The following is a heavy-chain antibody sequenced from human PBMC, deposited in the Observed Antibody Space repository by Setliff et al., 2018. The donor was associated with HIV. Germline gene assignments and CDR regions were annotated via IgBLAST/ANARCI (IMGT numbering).Heavy chain of an antibody. Sequence: PSETLSLTCTVSGGSISSSSYYWGWIRQPPGKGLEWIGSIYYSGSTYYNPSLKSRVTISVDTSKNQFSLKLSSVTAADTAVYYCARDQKGYSYGYFDSWGRGTLVTVSS. CDR3: ARDQKGYSYGYFDS. J-gene: IGHJ4*02. D-gene: IGHD5-18*01. CDR2: IYYSGST. V-gene: IGHV4-39*07. CDR1: GGSISSSSYY.